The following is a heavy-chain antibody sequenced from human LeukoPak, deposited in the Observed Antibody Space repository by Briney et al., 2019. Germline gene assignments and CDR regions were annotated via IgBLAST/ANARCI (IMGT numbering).Heavy chain of an antibody. J-gene: IGHJ4*02. CDR2: IYYSGST. D-gene: IGHD3-10*01. CDR3: ARRYGSGSYYTFDY. V-gene: IGHV4-59*08. Sequence: PSETLSLTCTVSGGSISSYYLNWIRQPPGKGLEWIGYIYYSGSTNYNPSLKSRVTISVDTSKNQFSLKLSSVTAADTAVYYCARRYGSGSYYTFDYWGQGSLVTVSS. CDR1: GGSISSYY.